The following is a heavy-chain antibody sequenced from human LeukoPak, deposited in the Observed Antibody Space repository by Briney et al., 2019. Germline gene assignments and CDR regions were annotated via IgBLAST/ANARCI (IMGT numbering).Heavy chain of an antibody. Sequence: PGGSLRLSCAASGFTFSSYAMSWVRRAPGRGLEWVSAIRGDGATMFYADSVKGRITVSRDNSKNTLYLQMNSLRAEDTAVYYCAREDDTSSFDYWGQGTLVTVSS. D-gene: IGHD3-22*01. CDR1: GFTFSSYA. CDR2: IRGDGATM. V-gene: IGHV3-23*01. J-gene: IGHJ4*02. CDR3: AREDDTSSFDY.